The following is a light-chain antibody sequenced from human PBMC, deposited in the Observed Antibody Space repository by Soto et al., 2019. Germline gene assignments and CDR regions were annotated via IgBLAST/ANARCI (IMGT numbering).Light chain of an antibody. V-gene: IGKV1-12*01. J-gene: IGKJ1*01. Sequence: DIQMTQSPSSVSASVGDRVTITCRASQGIGTWLAWYQQKPGRAPNLLIYTASTLQNAVPSRFSGSGSGTDFTLTISSLQPEDSATYYCHQTNTFPQTFGQGTKVDI. CDR2: TAS. CDR3: HQTNTFPQT. CDR1: QGIGTW.